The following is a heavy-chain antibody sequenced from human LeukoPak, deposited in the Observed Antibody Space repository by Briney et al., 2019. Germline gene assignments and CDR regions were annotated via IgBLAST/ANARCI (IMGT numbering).Heavy chain of an antibody. CDR1: GGSFSGYY. CDR2: INHSGST. D-gene: IGHD2-2*01. CDR3: ARHSRAYSSTSGTFEY. V-gene: IGHV4-34*01. J-gene: IGHJ4*02. Sequence: PSETLSLTCAVYGGSFSGYYWSWIRQPPGKGLEWIGEINHSGSTNYNPSLKSRVTISVDTSKNHLYLKLSSVTAADTAIYYCARHSRAYSSTSGTFEYWGQGTLVTVSS.